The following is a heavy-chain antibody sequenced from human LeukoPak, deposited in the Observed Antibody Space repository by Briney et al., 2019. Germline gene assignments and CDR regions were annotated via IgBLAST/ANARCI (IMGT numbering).Heavy chain of an antibody. CDR1: GFTFSSCS. Sequence: GGSLRLSCAASGFTFSSCSMNWVRQAPGKGLEWVSYISSSSSTIYYADSVKGRFTISRDNAKNSLYLQMNSLRAEDTAVYYCARRGLVGAIDYWGQGTLVTVSS. V-gene: IGHV3-48*04. CDR3: ARRGLVGAIDY. CDR2: ISSSSSTI. J-gene: IGHJ4*02. D-gene: IGHD1-26*01.